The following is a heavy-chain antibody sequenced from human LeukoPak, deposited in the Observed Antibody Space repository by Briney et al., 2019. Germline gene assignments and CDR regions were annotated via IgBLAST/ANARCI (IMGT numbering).Heavy chain of an antibody. CDR2: IYYSGST. J-gene: IGHJ4*02. CDR1: GYSISSGYY. CDR3: ARVVRDGYNYADY. Sequence: SETLSLTCTVSGYSISSGYYWGWIRQPPGKGLEWIGYIYYSGSTNYNPSLKSRVTISVDTSKNQFSLKLSSVTAADTAVYYCARVVRDGYNYADYWGQGTLVTVSS. V-gene: IGHV4-61*01. D-gene: IGHD5-24*01.